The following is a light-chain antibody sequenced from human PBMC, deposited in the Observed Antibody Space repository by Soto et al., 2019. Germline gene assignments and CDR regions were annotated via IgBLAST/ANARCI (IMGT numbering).Light chain of an antibody. CDR2: GIS. J-gene: IGKJ2*01. V-gene: IGKV3-20*01. Sequence: EIVLTQSPGTLSLSPGERATLSCRASQSVSSSHTAWYQQKPGQAPRLLIYGISNRATDIPDRFSGSGSGTDFTLTISRLESEDFAVYYCQQYGSSYTFGQGTKLEIK. CDR1: QSVSSSH. CDR3: QQYGSSYT.